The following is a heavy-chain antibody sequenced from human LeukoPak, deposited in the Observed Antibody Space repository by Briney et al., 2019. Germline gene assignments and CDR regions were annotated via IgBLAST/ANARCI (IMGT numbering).Heavy chain of an antibody. CDR1: GGSFSGYY. D-gene: IGHD3-3*01. J-gene: IGHJ5*02. Sequence: KSSETLSLTCAVYGGSFSGYYWSWIRQPPGKGLEWIGEINHSGSTNYNPSLKSRVTISVDTSKNQFSLKLSSVTAADTAVYYCARGGGVLRFLEWPRNWFDPWGQGTLVTVSS. CDR2: INHSGST. V-gene: IGHV4-34*01. CDR3: ARGGGVLRFLEWPRNWFDP.